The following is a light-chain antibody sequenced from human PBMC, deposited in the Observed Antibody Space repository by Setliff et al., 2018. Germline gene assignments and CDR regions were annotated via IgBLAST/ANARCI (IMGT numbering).Light chain of an antibody. CDR2: DVS. Sequence: QSALTQPRSVSGSPGQSVTIPCTGTSFDVGIYDYVSWYQHHPGQAPKLIIYDVSKRPSGVPDRFSGSKSGNTASLTISGLQADDETDYYCSSYEGNYILFGGGTKVTV. CDR1: SFDVGIYDY. J-gene: IGLJ3*02. CDR3: SSYEGNYIL. V-gene: IGLV2-11*01.